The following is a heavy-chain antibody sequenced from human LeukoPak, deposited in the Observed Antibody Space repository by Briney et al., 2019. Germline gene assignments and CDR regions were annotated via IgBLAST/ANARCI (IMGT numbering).Heavy chain of an antibody. D-gene: IGHD5-18*01. CDR3: ARDLAYSRLDY. V-gene: IGHV3-7*01. CDR1: GLTFSSSW. CDR2: INPDGNKK. Sequence: GGSLRLSCAVSGLTFSSSWMDWVRQAPGKGLEWVASINPDGNKKYSADSVKGRFTISRDNAENSLNLQMNSLRVEDTAFYYCARDLAYSRLDYWGQGMLVTVSS. J-gene: IGHJ4*02.